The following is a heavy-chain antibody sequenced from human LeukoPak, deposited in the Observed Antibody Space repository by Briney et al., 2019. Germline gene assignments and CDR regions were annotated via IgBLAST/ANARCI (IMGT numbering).Heavy chain of an antibody. CDR1: GGSISSYY. D-gene: IGHD6-19*01. V-gene: IGHV4-59*08. J-gene: IGHJ3*02. CDR3: ARSRYSSGWPDDAFDI. CDR2: IYYSGST. Sequence: PSETLSLTCIVSGGSISSYYWSWIRQPPGKGLEWIGYIYYSGSTNYNPSLKSRVTISVDTSKNQFSLKLSSVTAADTAVYYCARSRYSSGWPDDAFDIWGQGTMVTVSS.